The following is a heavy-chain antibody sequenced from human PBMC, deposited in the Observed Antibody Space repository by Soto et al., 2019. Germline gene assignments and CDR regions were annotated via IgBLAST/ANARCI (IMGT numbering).Heavy chain of an antibody. CDR2: ISGSGGDT. D-gene: IGHD5-18*01. V-gene: IGHV3-23*01. J-gene: IGHJ4*02. CDR3: AGPGYSSQDY. Sequence: VGSLRLSCAASGFTFSSFALSWVRQAPGKGLQWVSAISGSGGDTDYADSVKGRFTISRDNSKNTLFLEMNSLRAEDTAIYYCAGPGYSSQDYWGQGTLVTVSS. CDR1: GFTFSSFA.